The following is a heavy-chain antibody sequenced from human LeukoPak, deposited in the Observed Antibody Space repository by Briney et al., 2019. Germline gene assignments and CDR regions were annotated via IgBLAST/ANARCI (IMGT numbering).Heavy chain of an antibody. CDR3: ARGGYYEAFDI. J-gene: IGHJ3*02. CDR2: MNPNSGNT. V-gene: IGHV1-8*03. CDR1: GYTFTNYD. Sequence: ASVKVSCKASGYTFTNYDINWVRQATGQGLEWMGWMNPNSGNTGYAQKFQGRVTITRNTSISTAYMELSSLRSEDTAVYCCARGGYYEAFDIWGQGTMVTVSS. D-gene: IGHD2-8*01.